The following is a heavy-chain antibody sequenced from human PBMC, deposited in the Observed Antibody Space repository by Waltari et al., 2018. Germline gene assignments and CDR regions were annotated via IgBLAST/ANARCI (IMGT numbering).Heavy chain of an antibody. CDR3: AREVLWYFDL. Sequence: QVQLVESGGGVVQPVRSLRLSCVASGFTFSSDAMHWVRQAPGKGLEWVAVISYDGSNKYYADSVKGRFTISRDNSKNTLYLQMNGLRAEDTAVYYCAREVLWYFDLWGRGTLVTVSS. CDR2: ISYDGSNK. J-gene: IGHJ2*01. V-gene: IGHV3-30-3*01. CDR1: GFTFSSDA.